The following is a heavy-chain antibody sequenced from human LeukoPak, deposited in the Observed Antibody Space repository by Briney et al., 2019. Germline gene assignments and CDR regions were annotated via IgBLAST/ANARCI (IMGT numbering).Heavy chain of an antibody. CDR3: ARRFSGSYNINSWYFDL. CDR2: IYYSGST. D-gene: IGHD1-26*01. Sequence: SETLSLTCTVSDGSINGYYWTWFRQPPGKGLEWIGYIYYSGSTNYNPSLKSRVSISIDTSKNQFSLQLNSVTAADTAVYYCARRFSGSYNINSWYFDLWGRGTLVTASS. CDR1: DGSINGYY. V-gene: IGHV4-59*08. J-gene: IGHJ2*01.